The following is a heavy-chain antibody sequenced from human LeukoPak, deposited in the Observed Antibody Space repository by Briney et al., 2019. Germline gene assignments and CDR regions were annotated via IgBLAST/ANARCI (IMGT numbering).Heavy chain of an antibody. CDR1: GFTFSSYG. Sequence: GGSLRLSCAASGFTFSSYGMHWVRQAPGKGLEWVAVISYDGSNKYYADSVKGRFTISRDNSKNTLYLQMNSLRAEDTAVYYCAATYYYGSGSYNYGMDVWGQGTTVTISS. CDR2: ISYDGSNK. CDR3: AATYYYGSGSYNYGMDV. D-gene: IGHD3-10*01. J-gene: IGHJ6*02. V-gene: IGHV3-30*03.